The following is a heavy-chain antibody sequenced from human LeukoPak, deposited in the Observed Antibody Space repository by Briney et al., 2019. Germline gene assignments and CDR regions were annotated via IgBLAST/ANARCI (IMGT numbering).Heavy chain of an antibody. V-gene: IGHV3-23*01. D-gene: IGHD2-15*01. CDR2: ISGSGGST. CDR3: AKDEEHCSGGSCYPYYFDY. CDR1: GFTFSSYA. J-gene: IGHJ4*02. Sequence: GGSLRLSCAASGFTFSSYAMHWVRQAPGKGLEWVSAISGSGGSTYYADSVKGRFTISRDNSKNTLYLQMNSLRAEDTAVYYCAKDEEHCSGGSCYPYYFDYWGQGTLVTVSS.